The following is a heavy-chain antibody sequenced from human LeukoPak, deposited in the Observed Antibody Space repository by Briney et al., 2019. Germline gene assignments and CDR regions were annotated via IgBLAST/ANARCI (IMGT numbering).Heavy chain of an antibody. V-gene: IGHV3-48*03. CDR3: ARGSLHSAYGFDY. CDR1: GFTFSSYE. CDR2: SSSSGSTI. D-gene: IGHD5-12*01. J-gene: IGHJ4*02. Sequence: PGGSLRLSCAASGFTFSSYEMNWVRQAPGKGLEWVSHSSSSGSTIYYAGSVKGRFTIARDNAKNSVYLQMNSLRAEDTAVYYCARGSLHSAYGFDYWGQGTLATVSS.